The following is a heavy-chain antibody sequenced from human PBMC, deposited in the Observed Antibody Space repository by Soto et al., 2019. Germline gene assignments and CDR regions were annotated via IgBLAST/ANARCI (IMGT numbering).Heavy chain of an antibody. CDR1: GFTFSSYG. CDR3: AKEGPYSGSYHYFDY. V-gene: IGHV3-30*18. CDR2: ISYDGSNK. D-gene: IGHD1-26*01. J-gene: IGHJ4*02. Sequence: GGSLRLSCAASGFTFSSYGMHWVRQAPGKGLEWVAVISYDGSNKYYADSVKGRFTISRDNSKNTLYLQMNSLRAEDTAVYYCAKEGPYSGSYHYFDYWGQGTLVTVS.